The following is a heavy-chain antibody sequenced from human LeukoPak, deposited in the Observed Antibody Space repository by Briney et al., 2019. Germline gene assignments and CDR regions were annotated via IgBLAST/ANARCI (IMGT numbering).Heavy chain of an antibody. J-gene: IGHJ6*04. CDR1: GFTFSSYA. D-gene: IGHD3-10*02. CDR3: AELGITMIGGV. Sequence: GGSLRLSCAASGFTFSSYAMSRVRQAPGKGLEWVSAISGSGGSTYYADSVKGRFTISRDNAKNSLYLQMNSLRAEDTAVYYCAELGITMIGGVWGKGTTVTISS. CDR2: ISGSGGST. V-gene: IGHV3-23*01.